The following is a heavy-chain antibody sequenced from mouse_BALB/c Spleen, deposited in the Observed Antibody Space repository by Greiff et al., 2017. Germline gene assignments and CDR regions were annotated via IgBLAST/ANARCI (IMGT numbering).Heavy chain of an antibody. CDR1: GFTFSSYA. CDR3: ARQLRGYAMDY. CDR2: ISSGGSYT. V-gene: IGHV5-9-3*01. J-gene: IGHJ4*01. Sequence: EVKLVESGGGLVKPGGSLKLSCAASGFTFSSYAMSWVRQTPEKRLEWVATISSGGSYTYYPDSVKGRFTISRDNAKNTLYLQMSSLRSEDTAMYYCARQLRGYAMDYWGQGTSVTVSS.